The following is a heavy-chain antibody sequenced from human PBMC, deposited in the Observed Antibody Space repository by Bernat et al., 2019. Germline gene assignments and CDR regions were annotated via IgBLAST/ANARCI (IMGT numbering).Heavy chain of an antibody. CDR2: ISYDGSNK. CDR3: AYSSSPLYYFDY. CDR1: GFTFSSYG. D-gene: IGHD6-13*01. J-gene: IGHJ4*02. V-gene: IGHV3-30*03. Sequence: QVQLVESGGGVVQPGRSLRLSCAASGFTFSSYGMHWVRQAPGKGLEWVAVISYDGSNKYYADSVKGRFTISGDNSKNTLYLQMNSLRAEDTAVYYCAYSSSPLYYFDYWGQGTLVTVSS.